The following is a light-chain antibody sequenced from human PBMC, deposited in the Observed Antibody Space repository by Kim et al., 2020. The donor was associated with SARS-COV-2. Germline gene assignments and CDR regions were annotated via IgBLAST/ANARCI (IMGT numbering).Light chain of an antibody. CDR3: QQYYYWRT. CDR1: QNVWTN. CDR2: RAS. V-gene: IGKV3-15*01. Sequence: EIVMTQSPDTLSVSPGERVSLSCRASQNVWTNLAWYQQKPGQPPRLLVYRASTRATGVPARFSGSGSETEFTLTISSPQSEDVAVYYCQQYYYWRTFGQGTKLEI. J-gene: IGKJ2*01.